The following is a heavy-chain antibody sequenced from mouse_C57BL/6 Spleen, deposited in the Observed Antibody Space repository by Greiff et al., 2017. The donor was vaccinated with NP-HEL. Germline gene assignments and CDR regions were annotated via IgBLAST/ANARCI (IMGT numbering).Heavy chain of an antibody. V-gene: IGHV1-76*01. Sequence: VQLQQSGAELVRPGASVKLSCKASGYTFTDYYINWVKQRPGQGLEWIARIYPGSGNTYYNEKFKGKATLTAEKSSSTAYMQLSSLTSEDSAVYFCARKGAYYKAMDYWGQGTSVTVSS. CDR2: IYPGSGNT. CDR1: GYTFTDYY. CDR3: ARKGAYYKAMDY. D-gene: IGHD2-12*01. J-gene: IGHJ4*01.